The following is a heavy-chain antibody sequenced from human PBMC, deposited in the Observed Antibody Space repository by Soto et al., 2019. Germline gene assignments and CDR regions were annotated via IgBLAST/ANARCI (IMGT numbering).Heavy chain of an antibody. CDR1: GGSFSNYA. Sequence: QVQLVQSGAEVKKPGSSVKVSCRASGGSFSNYAFSWVRQDPGEGLEWMGGIIPIFGAANYAQKFQGRVTITADDSTNTVYMEVSSLRSEDTAVYYCARDAGSTIAVAPFDSWGQGTLVTVSS. CDR3: ARDAGSTIAVAPFDS. J-gene: IGHJ4*02. CDR2: IIPIFGAA. V-gene: IGHV1-69*01. D-gene: IGHD6-19*01.